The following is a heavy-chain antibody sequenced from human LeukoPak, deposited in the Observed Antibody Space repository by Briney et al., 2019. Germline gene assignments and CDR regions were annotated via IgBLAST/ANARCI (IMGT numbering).Heavy chain of an antibody. V-gene: IGHV3-74*01. D-gene: IGHD6-19*01. CDR1: GFTFSSHW. CDR2: ISSDGVRT. CDR3: ARLIAVAGYPFDY. Sequence: GGSLRLSCAASGFTFSSHWMHWVRQAPGKGLVWVSRISSDGVRTTYADSVKGRFAISRDNAKNTLYLQMNSLRAEDTAVYHCARLIAVAGYPFDYWGQGTLVTVSS. J-gene: IGHJ4*02.